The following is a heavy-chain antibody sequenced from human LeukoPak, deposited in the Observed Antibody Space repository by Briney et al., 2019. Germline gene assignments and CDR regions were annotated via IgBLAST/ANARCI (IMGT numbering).Heavy chain of an antibody. CDR2: INPNSGGT. CDR1: GYTFTGYY. J-gene: IGHJ6*02. Sequence: GASVKVSCKASGYTFTGYYMHWVRQAPGQGLEWIGWINPNSGGTHYAQKFQGRVTMTRDTSISTAYMEPSRLRSDDTAVYYCARGGITGTTNYYYGMDVWGQGTTVTVSS. CDR3: ARGGITGTTNYYYGMDV. D-gene: IGHD1-7*01. V-gene: IGHV1-2*02.